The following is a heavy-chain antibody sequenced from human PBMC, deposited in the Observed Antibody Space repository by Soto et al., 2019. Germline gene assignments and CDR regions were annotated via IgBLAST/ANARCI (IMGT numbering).Heavy chain of an antibody. Sequence: VESLRHSFASSGFTFSSYALSWVRQAPGKGLEWVSAISGSGGSTYYADSVKGRFTISRDNSKNTLYLQMNSLRAEDTAVYYCAKDGPQSYDIVLVPAAIPSRYFDYWGQGT. CDR2: ISGSGGST. D-gene: IGHD2-2*01. CDR3: AKDGPQSYDIVLVPAAIPSRYFDY. V-gene: IGHV3-23*01. CDR1: GFTFSSYA. J-gene: IGHJ4*02.